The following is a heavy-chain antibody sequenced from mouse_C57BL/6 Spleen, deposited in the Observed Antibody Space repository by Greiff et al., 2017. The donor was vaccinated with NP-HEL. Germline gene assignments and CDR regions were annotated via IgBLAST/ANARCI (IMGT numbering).Heavy chain of an antibody. CDR1: GYTFTSYW. Sequence: QVQLKQPGAELVKPGASVKVSCKASGYTFTSYWMHWVKQRPGQGLEWIGRIHPSDSDTNYNQKFKGKATLTVDKSSSTAYMQLSSLTSEDSAVYYCAIPYGSSFYWYFDVWGTGTTVTVSS. CDR3: AIPYGSSFYWYFDV. J-gene: IGHJ1*03. D-gene: IGHD1-1*01. CDR2: IHPSDSDT. V-gene: IGHV1-74*01.